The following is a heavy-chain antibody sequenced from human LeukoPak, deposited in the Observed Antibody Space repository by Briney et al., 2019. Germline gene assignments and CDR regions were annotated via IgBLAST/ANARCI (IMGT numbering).Heavy chain of an antibody. CDR3: ARGTEYYFDY. CDR2: INPNSGGT. CDR1: GYTFTGYY. Sequence: GASVKVSCKASGYTFTGYYMHWVRQAPGQGLEWMGRINPNSGGTNYAQKFQGRVTMTRDTSISAAYMDLTRLRSDDTAVYYCARGTEYYFDYWGQGTLVTVPS. D-gene: IGHD1-1*01. V-gene: IGHV1-2*06. J-gene: IGHJ4*02.